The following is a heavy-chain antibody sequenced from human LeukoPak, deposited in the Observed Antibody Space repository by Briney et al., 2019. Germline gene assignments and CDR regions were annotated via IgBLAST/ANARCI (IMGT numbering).Heavy chain of an antibody. CDR3: ARMGDYYYAL. J-gene: IGHJ4*02. CDR1: GGSISSSSYY. Sequence: SETLSLTCTVSGGSISSSSYYWGWIRQPPGKGLEWIGSIYYSGSTYYNPSLKSRVTISVDTSKNQFSLKLSSVTAADTAVYYCARMGDYYYALWGQGILVTVSS. V-gene: IGHV4-39*07. CDR2: IYYSGST. D-gene: IGHD3-16*01.